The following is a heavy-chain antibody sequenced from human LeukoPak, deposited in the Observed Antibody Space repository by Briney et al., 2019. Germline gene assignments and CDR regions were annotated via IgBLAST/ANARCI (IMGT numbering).Heavy chain of an antibody. CDR2: ISYDGSNK. V-gene: IGHV3-30*18. J-gene: IGHJ4*02. CDR3: AKVGYGSGIHRSFDY. Sequence: GRSLRLSCAASGFTFSSYGMHWVRQAPGKGLEWVAVISYDGSNKYYADSVKGRFTISRDNSKNTLYLKMNSLRAEDTAVYYCAKVGYGSGIHRSFDYWGQGTLVTVSS. CDR1: GFTFSSYG. D-gene: IGHD3-10*01.